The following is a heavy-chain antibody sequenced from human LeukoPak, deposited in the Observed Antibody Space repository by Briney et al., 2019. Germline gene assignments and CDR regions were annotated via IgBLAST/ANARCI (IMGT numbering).Heavy chain of an antibody. CDR1: GFTFVNYV. V-gene: IGHV3-23*01. CDR3: AKVRLSYDFWSGYEAPFDY. Sequence: GGSLRLSCAASGFTFVNYVMTWVRQAPGKGLEWVSSISGSDGTTFYADSVKGRYTISRDNSKNTLYLQMNSLRSEDTAIYYCAKVRLSYDFWSGYEAPFDYWGQGTLVTVSS. CDR2: ISGSDGTT. J-gene: IGHJ4*02. D-gene: IGHD3-3*01.